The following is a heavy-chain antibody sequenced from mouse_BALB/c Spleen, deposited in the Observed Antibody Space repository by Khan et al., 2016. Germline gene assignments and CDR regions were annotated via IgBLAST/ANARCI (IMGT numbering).Heavy chain of an antibody. CDR2: ISYSGST. D-gene: IGHD4-1*02. J-gene: IGHJ3*01. CDR3: AINWDEEDY. V-gene: IGHV3-2*02. CDR1: GYSITSDYA. Sequence: VQLQESGPGLVKPSQSLSLTCTVTGYSITSDYAWNWIRQFPGNKLEWMGYISYSGSTSYNPSLKSRISITRDTSKNPFFLQLNSVTTEDTATYDCAINWDEEDYWGQGTLVTVSA.